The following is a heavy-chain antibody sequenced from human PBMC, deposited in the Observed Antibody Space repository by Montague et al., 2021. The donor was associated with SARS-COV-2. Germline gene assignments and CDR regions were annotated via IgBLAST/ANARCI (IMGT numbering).Heavy chain of an antibody. Sequence: SETLSLTCTVSGGSISSYYWSWIRQPPGKGLEWIGYIYYSGSTNYNPSLKSRVTISVDTSKNQFSLKLGSVTAADTAVYYCARGSGWVGNAFDIWGQGTMVAGSS. CDR3: ARGSGWVGNAFDI. J-gene: IGHJ3*02. V-gene: IGHV4-59*01. D-gene: IGHD6-25*01. CDR1: GGSISSYY. CDR2: IYYSGST.